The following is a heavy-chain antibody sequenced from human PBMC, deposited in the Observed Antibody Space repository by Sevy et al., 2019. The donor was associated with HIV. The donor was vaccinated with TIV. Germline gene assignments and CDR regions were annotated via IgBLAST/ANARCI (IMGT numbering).Heavy chain of an antibody. CDR2: IWYDESNK. D-gene: IGHD2-8*01. CDR1: GFTFSSYG. J-gene: IGHJ4*02. CDR3: ARDGEYCTNGVCSCGLFDY. Sequence: GESLKISCAVSGFTFSSYGMHWVRQAPGKGLEWVAGIWYDESNKYYADSVKGRFTISRDNSKNTLYLQMNSLRAEDTAVYYCARDGEYCTNGVCSCGLFDYWGQGTLVTVSS. V-gene: IGHV3-33*01.